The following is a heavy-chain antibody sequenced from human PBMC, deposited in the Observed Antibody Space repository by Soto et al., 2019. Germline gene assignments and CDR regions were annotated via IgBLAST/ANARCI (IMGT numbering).Heavy chain of an antibody. V-gene: IGHV4-4*02. CDR2: ISHSGTT. D-gene: IGHD3-16*01. CDR3: ARDFKAPNDAWAFDY. J-gene: IGHJ4*02. Sequence: QVQLQESGPGLVMPSGTLSLTCAVSGASIISSDWWNWVRQPPGKGLEWIGEISHSGTTIYNPSHKRRLTIPVDASKNHFSLNLTSVTAADTPVYYCARDFKAPNDAWAFDYWGQGTLVTASS. CDR1: GASIISSDW.